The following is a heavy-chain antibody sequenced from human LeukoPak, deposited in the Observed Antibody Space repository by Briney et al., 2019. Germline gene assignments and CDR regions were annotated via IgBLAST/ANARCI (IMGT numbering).Heavy chain of an antibody. CDR2: MNPNSGNT. D-gene: IGHD4-17*01. CDR1: GYTFTSYD. CDR3: ARGSVGYGDYVIDY. Sequence: ASVKVSCKASGYTFTSYDINWVRQATGQGLEWMGWMNPNSGNTGYAQKFQGRVTMTRNTSISTAYMELSSLRSEGTAVYYCARGSVGYGDYVIDYWGQGTLVTVSS. J-gene: IGHJ4*02. V-gene: IGHV1-8*01.